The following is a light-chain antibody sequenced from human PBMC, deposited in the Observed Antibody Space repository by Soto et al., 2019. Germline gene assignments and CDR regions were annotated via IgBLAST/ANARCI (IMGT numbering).Light chain of an antibody. V-gene: IGKV1-9*01. J-gene: IGKJ4*02. CDR2: AAS. CDR1: QDISSY. Sequence: DIQLTQSPSFLSASVGDRVTITCRASQDISSYLAWYQQKPGKAPKLLIYAASTLQSGVPSRFSGSGSGKEFTLTISSLQPEDFATYYCQHLNTYPLTFGGGTKVEIK. CDR3: QHLNTYPLT.